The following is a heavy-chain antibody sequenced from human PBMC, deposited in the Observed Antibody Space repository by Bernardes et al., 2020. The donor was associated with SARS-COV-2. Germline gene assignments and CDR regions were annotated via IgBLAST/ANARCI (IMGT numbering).Heavy chain of an antibody. CDR1: GGSISSISSY. D-gene: IGHD4-17*01. Sequence: SETLSLTCSVSGGSISSISSYWGWILQPPGKGLEWIGTIRHSGGAYYNSSLKSRVTIFIDSSKSQFSLNLSSVTAADTGLYYCARLPVSYYYGMDVWGQGTTVSVSS. CDR2: IRHSGGA. V-gene: IGHV4-39*01. J-gene: IGHJ6*02. CDR3: ARLPVSYYYGMDV.